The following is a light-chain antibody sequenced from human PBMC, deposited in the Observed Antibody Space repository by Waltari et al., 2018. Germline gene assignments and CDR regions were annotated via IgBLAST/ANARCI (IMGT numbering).Light chain of an antibody. CDR3: FLTFPDRRGI. Sequence: QAEVTQEPSLTVSPGGTVTLTCGSFSGPVTSAHSPYWIQQRPGQAPRTLIYDATYRRSSTPARFSGSLLGDKAALTLSGAQPEDEADYFCFLTFPDRRGIFGGGTRLTVL. J-gene: IGLJ2*01. V-gene: IGLV7-46*01. CDR2: DAT. CDR1: SGPVTSAHS.